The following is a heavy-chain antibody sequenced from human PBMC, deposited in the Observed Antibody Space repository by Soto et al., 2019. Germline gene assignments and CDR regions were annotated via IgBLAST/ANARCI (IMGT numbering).Heavy chain of an antibody. Sequence: QITLKESGPTLVKPTQTLTLTCTFSGFSLTTQGVHVGWIRQPPGKALEWLALIYWDDNEFYSPSLKHRLTLTKDTSKSQVVLTLATVDPVDTATYYCVYRDFGDYFFQFWGQGILVNVSS. V-gene: IGHV2-5*02. CDR2: IYWDDNE. D-gene: IGHD4-17*01. J-gene: IGHJ4*02. CDR1: GFSLTTQGVH. CDR3: VYRDFGDYFFQF.